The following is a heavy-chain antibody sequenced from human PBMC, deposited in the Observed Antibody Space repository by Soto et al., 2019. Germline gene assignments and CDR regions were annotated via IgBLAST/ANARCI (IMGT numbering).Heavy chain of an antibody. CDR1: GDTFNNYP. CDR3: ARVMDHCTGGVCYNDAFDL. CDR2: IIPIFGTK. Sequence: QEQLVQSGAEVKKPGSSVRVSCKASGDTFNNYPISWVRQAPGQGLEWMAGIIPIFGTKNYAQKFQGRVTITADESTYAAYMELSSLRSEDTAVYYCARVMDHCTGGVCYNDAFDLWGQGTMVTVSS. V-gene: IGHV1-69*01. J-gene: IGHJ3*01. D-gene: IGHD2-8*02.